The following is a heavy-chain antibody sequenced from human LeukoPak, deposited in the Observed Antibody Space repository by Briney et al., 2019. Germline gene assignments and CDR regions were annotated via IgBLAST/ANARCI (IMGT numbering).Heavy chain of an antibody. J-gene: IGHJ4*02. CDR3: ARHSNSRSGSYPFDS. Sequence: PSETLSLTCTVSGGSISSSSYYWGWIRQPPGKGLEWIGSIYYSGSTYYNPSLKSRVTISVDTSKNQFSLKLSSVTAADTAVYYCARHSNSRSGSYPFDSWGRGTLVTVSS. CDR1: GGSISSSSYY. D-gene: IGHD3-10*01. V-gene: IGHV4-39*07. CDR2: IYYSGST.